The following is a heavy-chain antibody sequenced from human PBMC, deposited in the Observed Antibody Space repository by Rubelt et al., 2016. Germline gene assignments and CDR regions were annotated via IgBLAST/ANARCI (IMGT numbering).Heavy chain of an antibody. CDR3: ARGYCSSANCLSNWFDP. Sequence: QVQLVQSGAEVKKPGSSVKVSCKASGGTFSSYAISWVRQAPGQGLEWMGGIIPIFGTANYAQKFQGRVTITADESTSTAYMELRSLRSDDTAMYFCARGYCSSANCLSNWFDPWGQGTLVTVSS. V-gene: IGHV1-69*01. CDR2: IIPIFGTA. D-gene: IGHD2-2*01. J-gene: IGHJ5*02. CDR1: GGTFSSYA.